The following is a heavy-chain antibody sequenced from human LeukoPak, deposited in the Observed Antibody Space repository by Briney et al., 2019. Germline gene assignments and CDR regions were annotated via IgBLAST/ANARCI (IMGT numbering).Heavy chain of an antibody. CDR1: GGSISSSSYY. CDR3: ARGRPGQDYYYGMDV. CDR2: IYYSGST. V-gene: IGHV4-39*07. J-gene: IGHJ6*02. Sequence: SETLSLTCTVSGGSISSSSYYWGWIRQPPGKGLEWIGSIYYSGSTYYNSSLKSRVTISVDTSKDQFSLKLSSVTAADTAVYYCARGRPGQDYYYGMDVWGQGTTVTVSS.